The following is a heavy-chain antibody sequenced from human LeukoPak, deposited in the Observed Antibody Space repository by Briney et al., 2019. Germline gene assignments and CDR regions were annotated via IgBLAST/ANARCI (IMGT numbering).Heavy chain of an antibody. CDR3: ARGFDSSGYYYDY. CDR1: GYTFTSYD. J-gene: IGHJ4*02. D-gene: IGHD3-22*01. V-gene: IGHV1-8*03. CDR2: MNPNSGNT. Sequence: GASVKVSCKASGYTFTSYDINWVRQATGQGLEWLGWMNPNSGNTGYAQKFQGRVTITRNTSISTAYMELSSLRSEDTAVYYCARGFDSSGYYYDYWGQGTLATVSS.